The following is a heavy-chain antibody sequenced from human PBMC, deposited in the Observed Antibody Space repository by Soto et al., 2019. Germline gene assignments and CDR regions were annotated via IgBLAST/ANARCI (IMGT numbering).Heavy chain of an antibody. CDR1: GGTFSSYA. D-gene: IGHD3-16*01. CDR3: ARDLGRDGYTYTRDDAFDI. CDR2: IIPIFGTA. J-gene: IGHJ3*02. V-gene: IGHV1-69*13. Sequence: ASVKVSCKASGGTFSSYAISWVRQAPGQGLEWMGGIIPIFGTANYAQKFQGRVTITADESTSTAYMELSSLRSEDTAVYYCARDLGRDGYTYTRDDAFDIWGQGTMVTVSS.